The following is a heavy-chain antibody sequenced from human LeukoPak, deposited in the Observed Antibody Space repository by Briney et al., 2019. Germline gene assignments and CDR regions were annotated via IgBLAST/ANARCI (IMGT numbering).Heavy chain of an antibody. CDR1: GFTFSSYA. J-gene: IGHJ3*02. Sequence: GGSLRLSCAASGFTFSSYAMSWVRQAPGKGLEWVSAISGSGGSTYYADSVKGRFTISRDNSKNTLYLQMNSLRAEDTAVYYCARDKRIQLWLDAFDIWGQGTMVTVSS. CDR2: ISGSGGST. V-gene: IGHV3-23*01. D-gene: IGHD5-18*01. CDR3: ARDKRIQLWLDAFDI.